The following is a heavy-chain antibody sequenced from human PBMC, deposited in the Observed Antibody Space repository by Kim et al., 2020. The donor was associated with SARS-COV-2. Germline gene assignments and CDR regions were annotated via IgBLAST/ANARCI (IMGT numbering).Heavy chain of an antibody. V-gene: IGHV3-21*01. Sequence: GGSLRLSCAASGFTFSSYSMNWVRQAPGKGLEWVSSISSSSSYIYYADSVKGRFTISRDNAKNSLYMQMNSLRAEDTAVYYCARGRLLLLWFGELSTDAFDIWGQRPMDTVSS. D-gene: IGHD3-10*01. CDR1: GFTFSSYS. CDR2: ISSSSSYI. J-gene: IGHJ3*02. CDR3: ARGRLLLLWFGELSTDAFDI.